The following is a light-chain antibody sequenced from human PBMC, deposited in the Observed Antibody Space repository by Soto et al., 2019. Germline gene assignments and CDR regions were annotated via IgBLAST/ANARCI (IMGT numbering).Light chain of an antibody. V-gene: IGKV1-12*01. CDR1: QGISSW. CDR3: QQANSFPIT. Sequence: DIQMTQSPSSVSASVGDRVTITCRASQGISSWLAWYQQKPAKAPKLLIYAASSLQSGVSSRFSVSGSGTVFTFTFSILLPEDFATYYCQQANSFPITFGQGTRLEIK. CDR2: AAS. J-gene: IGKJ5*01.